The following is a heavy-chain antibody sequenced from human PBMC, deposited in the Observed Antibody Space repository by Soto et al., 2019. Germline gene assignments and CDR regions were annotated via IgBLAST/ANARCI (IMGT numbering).Heavy chain of an antibody. J-gene: IGHJ4*02. CDR2: IYSGGST. D-gene: IGHD3-22*01. Sequence: GSLSLSCAASGFTVSSNYMSWVRQAPGKGLEWVSVIYSGGSTYYADSVKGRFTISRDNSKNTLYLQMNSLRAEDTAVYYCAREYDSSGYDLDYWGQGNLVTVSS. CDR3: AREYDSSGYDLDY. CDR1: GFTVSSNY. V-gene: IGHV3-66*01.